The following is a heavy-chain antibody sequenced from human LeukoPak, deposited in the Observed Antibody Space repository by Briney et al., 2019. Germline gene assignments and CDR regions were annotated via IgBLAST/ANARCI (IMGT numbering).Heavy chain of an antibody. J-gene: IGHJ4*02. Sequence: SETLSLTCTVSGGSISSSSYYWGWIRQPPGKGLEWIGSIYYSGSTYYNPSLKSRVTISVDTSKNQFSLKLSSVTAADTAVYYCARVSSSSVANSLDYWGQGTLVTVSS. CDR1: GGSISSSSYY. CDR2: IYYSGST. CDR3: ARVSSSSVANSLDY. V-gene: IGHV4-39*07. D-gene: IGHD6-13*01.